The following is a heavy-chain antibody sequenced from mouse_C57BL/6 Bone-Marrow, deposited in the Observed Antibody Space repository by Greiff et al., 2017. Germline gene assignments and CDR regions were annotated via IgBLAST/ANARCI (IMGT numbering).Heavy chain of an antibody. CDR3: ARHESWIFYFDY. V-gene: IGHV1-62-2*01. CDR2: FYPGSGST. Sequence: QVQLQQSGAELVKPGASVKLSCTASGYTFTEYTIHWVKQRPGQGLEWIGWFYPGSGSTKYNEKFKDKATLTADKSSSTVYMELNRLKSEDSAVYFCARHESWIFYFDYWGQGTTLTVSS. CDR1: GYTFTEYT. J-gene: IGHJ2*01.